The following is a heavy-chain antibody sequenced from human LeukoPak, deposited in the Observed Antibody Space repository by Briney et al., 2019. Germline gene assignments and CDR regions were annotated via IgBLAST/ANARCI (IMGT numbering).Heavy chain of an antibody. Sequence: GGSLRLSCAASGFTFSSYAMSWVRQVPGKGLEWVSAISGSGGSTYYADSVKGRFTISRDNSKNTLYLQMNSLRAEDTAVYYCAKDLLWFGSMDVWGKGTTVTVSS. CDR1: GFTFSSYA. V-gene: IGHV3-23*01. CDR3: AKDLLWFGSMDV. J-gene: IGHJ6*04. CDR2: ISGSGGST. D-gene: IGHD3-10*01.